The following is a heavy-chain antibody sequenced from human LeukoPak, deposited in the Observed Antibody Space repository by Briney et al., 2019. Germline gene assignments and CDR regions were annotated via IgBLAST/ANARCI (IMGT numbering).Heavy chain of an antibody. CDR1: GFTFSSYG. D-gene: IGHD5-18*01. CDR3: AKSPLADTSAFDY. J-gene: IGHJ4*02. Sequence: GGSLRLSCAASGFTFSSYGIHWVRQAPGKGLEWVAFIRYDGSNKYHADSVKGRFTISRDSSKNTLYLQMNSLRAEDTAVYYCAKSPLADTSAFDYWGQGTLVTVSS. V-gene: IGHV3-30*02. CDR2: IRYDGSNK.